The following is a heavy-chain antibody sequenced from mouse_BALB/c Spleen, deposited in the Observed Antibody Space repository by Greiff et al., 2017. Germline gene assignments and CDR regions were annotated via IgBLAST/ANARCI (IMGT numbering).Heavy chain of an antibody. CDR2: INPYNDGT. V-gene: IGHV1-14*01. Sequence: VQLKESGPELVKPGASVKMSCKASGYTFTSYVMHWVKQKPGQGLEWIGYINPYNDGTKYNEKFKGKATLTSDKSSSTAYMELSSLTSEDSAVYYCARRDYYGSSYGWYFDVWGAGTTVTVSS. J-gene: IGHJ1*01. CDR1: GYTFTSYV. CDR3: ARRDYYGSSYGWYFDV. D-gene: IGHD1-1*01.